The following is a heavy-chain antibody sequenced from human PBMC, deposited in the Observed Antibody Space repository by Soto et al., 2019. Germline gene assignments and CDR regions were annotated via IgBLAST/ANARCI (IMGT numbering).Heavy chain of an antibody. J-gene: IGHJ4*02. Sequence: GGSLRLSCAASGFTFRNNVLSWVRQAPGKGLDWVSGITGSGRDTYYADSVKGRFTISRNNSKNMVFLQMNSLRAEDTALYYCAKNGLDNSPSAIDSWGPGTLVTVSS. CDR1: GFTFRNNV. V-gene: IGHV3-23*01. D-gene: IGHD2-8*01. CDR2: ITGSGRDT. CDR3: AKNGLDNSPSAIDS.